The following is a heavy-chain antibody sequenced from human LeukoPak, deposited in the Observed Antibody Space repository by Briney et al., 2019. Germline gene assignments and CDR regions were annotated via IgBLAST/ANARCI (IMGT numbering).Heavy chain of an antibody. CDR2: IYYSGNT. CDR3: AREGPADAFDM. Sequence: SETLSLTCTVSGGSISSTSYYWAWIRQPPGKGLEWIGSIYYSGNTYYNPSLKSRVTISVDTSKNQFSLKLSSVTAADTAVYYCAREGPADAFDMWGQGTRGTVSP. J-gene: IGHJ3*02. CDR1: GGSISSTSYY. V-gene: IGHV4-39*07.